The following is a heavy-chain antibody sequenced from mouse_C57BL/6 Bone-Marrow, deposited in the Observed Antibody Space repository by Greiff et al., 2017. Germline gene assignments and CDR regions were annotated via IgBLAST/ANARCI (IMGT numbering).Heavy chain of an antibody. V-gene: IGHV1-81*01. J-gene: IGHJ3*01. Sequence: QVQLKESGAELARPGASVKLSCKASGYTFTSYGISWVKQRTGQGLEWIGDFYPKSGNTYYNEKFKGKATLTAAKSSSTASMELRRLTSEDSAVFVCARSVRRRLRNWFAYWGQGTLVTVSA. CDR3: ARSVRRRLRNWFAY. D-gene: IGHD3-2*02. CDR1: GYTFTSYG. CDR2: FYPKSGNT.